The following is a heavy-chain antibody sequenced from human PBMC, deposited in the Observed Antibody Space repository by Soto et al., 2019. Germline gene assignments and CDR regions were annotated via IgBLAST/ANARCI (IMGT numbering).Heavy chain of an antibody. CDR2: TYYRSRWSF. D-gene: IGHD3-10*01. J-gene: IGHJ6*02. Sequence: WQALSPTCVIPGDSVSSNSGAWNSIRQCPSRGLEWLGRTYYRSRWSFDYALSVKSRLTIDPDTSKNQFSLHLDSLTPEDAAVYYCSCVTWLRGMDFWAQGTPVTVSS. V-gene: IGHV6-1*01. CDR3: SCVTWLRGMDF. CDR1: GDSVSSNSGA.